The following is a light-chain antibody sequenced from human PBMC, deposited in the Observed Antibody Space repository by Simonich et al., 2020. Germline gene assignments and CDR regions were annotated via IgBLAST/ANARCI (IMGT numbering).Light chain of an antibody. Sequence: EIVMTQSPATLSVSPGERATLSCRASHSVSSNLAWYQQKPGQAPRLLIYGASTRATGITARFSGSGSGTEFTLTISSLQSEDFAVYYCQQYNNWPPTFGGGTKVEIK. CDR1: HSVSSN. J-gene: IGKJ4*01. CDR3: QQYNNWPPT. CDR2: GAS. V-gene: IGKV3-15*01.